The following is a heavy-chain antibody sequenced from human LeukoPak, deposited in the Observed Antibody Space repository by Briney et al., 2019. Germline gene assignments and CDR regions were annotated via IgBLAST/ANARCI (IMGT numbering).Heavy chain of an antibody. CDR2: IIPILGIA. D-gene: IGHD3-16*01. CDR1: GYTFTSYA. Sequence: ASVKVSCKASGYTFTSYAISWVRQAPGQGLEWMGRIIPILGIANYAQKFQGRVTITADKSTSTAYMELSSLRSEDTAVYYCAREGDYDRGTYWGQGTLVTVSS. CDR3: AREGDYDRGTY. V-gene: IGHV1-69*04. J-gene: IGHJ4*02.